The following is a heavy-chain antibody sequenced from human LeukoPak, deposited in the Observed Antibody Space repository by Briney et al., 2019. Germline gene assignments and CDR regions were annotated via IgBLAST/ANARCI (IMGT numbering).Heavy chain of an antibody. CDR1: GGSFSGYY. J-gene: IGHJ4*02. D-gene: IGHD2-21*02. V-gene: IGHV4-34*01. Sequence: PSETLSLTCAVYGGSFSGYYWSWIRQPPGKGLEWIGEINHSGSTNYNPSLKSRVTISVDPSKNQFSLKLSSVTAADTAVYYCARGLGPGGVTPHYWGQGTLVTVSS. CDR2: INHSGST. CDR3: ARGLGPGGVTPHY.